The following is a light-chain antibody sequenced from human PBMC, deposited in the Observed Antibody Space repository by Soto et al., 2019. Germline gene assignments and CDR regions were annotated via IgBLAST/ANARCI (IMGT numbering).Light chain of an antibody. CDR2: AAS. Sequence: EIVLTQSPGTLSLSPGERATLSCRASQSVSSNYLAWYQQKPGQAPRLLIYAASSRATGIPDRFSGSGSGTDFTLTISRLEPEDFAVYHCQQYGCSPLTFGGGTKVEIK. J-gene: IGKJ4*01. V-gene: IGKV3-20*01. CDR1: QSVSSNY. CDR3: QQYGCSPLT.